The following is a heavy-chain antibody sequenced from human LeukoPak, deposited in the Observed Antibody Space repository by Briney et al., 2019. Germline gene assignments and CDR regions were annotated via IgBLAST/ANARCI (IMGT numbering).Heavy chain of an antibody. D-gene: IGHD3-3*01. CDR3: AKDQDVLRFLEWLFFDY. J-gene: IGHJ4*02. V-gene: IGHV3-23*01. CDR2: ISGSGGST. Sequence: GGSLRLSCAASGFTFSSYAMSWVRQAPGKGLEWVSAISGSGGSTYYADSVKGRFTISRDNSKNTLYLQMNSLRAEDTAVYYCAKDQDVLRFLEWLFFDYWGQGTLVTVSS. CDR1: GFTFSSYA.